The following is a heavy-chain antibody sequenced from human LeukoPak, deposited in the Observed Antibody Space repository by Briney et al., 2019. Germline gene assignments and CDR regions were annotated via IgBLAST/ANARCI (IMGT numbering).Heavy chain of an antibody. D-gene: IGHD6-13*01. V-gene: IGHV3-21*05. CDR1: GDGFTRHT. CDR2: IRSTGDYI. Sequence: GGSLRLSCAGSGDGFTRHTMNWIRRAPGKGLEGISYIRSTGDYIFYADSVKGRFTISRDNARTSVYLQMSSLRVEDTAVYYCAREYDSRARFDSWGQGTLVTVSS. J-gene: IGHJ4*02. CDR3: AREYDSRARFDS.